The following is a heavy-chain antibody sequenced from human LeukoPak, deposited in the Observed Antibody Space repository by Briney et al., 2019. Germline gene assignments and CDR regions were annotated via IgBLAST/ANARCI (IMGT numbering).Heavy chain of an antibody. Sequence: SETLSLTCTVSGGSISSGGYYWSWIRQHPGKGLEWIGYIYYSGSTNYNPSLKSRVAISVDTSKNQFSLKLSSVTAADTAVYYCARGRLRYYFDYWGQGTLVTVSS. CDR3: ARGRLRYYFDY. J-gene: IGHJ4*02. V-gene: IGHV4-61*08. CDR1: GGSISSGGYY. D-gene: IGHD4-17*01. CDR2: IYYSGST.